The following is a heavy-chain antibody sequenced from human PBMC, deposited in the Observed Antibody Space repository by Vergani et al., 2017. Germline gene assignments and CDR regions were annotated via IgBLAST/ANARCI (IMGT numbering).Heavy chain of an antibody. CDR1: GFTFTSSA. V-gene: IGHV1-58*01. CDR3: AAVKYYDSSGHDAFDI. J-gene: IGHJ3*02. Sequence: QMQLVQSGPEVKKPGTSVKVSCKASGFTFTSSAVPWVRQARGQRLEWIGWIVVGSGNTNYAQKFQERVTITRDMSTHTAYMELSSLRTEDTAMYYCAAVKYYDSSGHDAFDIWGQGTMVTVSS. D-gene: IGHD3-22*01. CDR2: IVVGSGNT.